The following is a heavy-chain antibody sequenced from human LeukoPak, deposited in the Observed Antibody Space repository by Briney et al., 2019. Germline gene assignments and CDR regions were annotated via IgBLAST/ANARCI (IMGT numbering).Heavy chain of an antibody. D-gene: IGHD6-19*01. CDR1: GGSISNSRYY. J-gene: IGHJ4*02. CDR3: ERRASDWSFDY. Sequence: PSETLSLTCAVSGGSISNSRYYWGWIRQTPGKGLEWIGTMHYSRSTYYNPYLKIRVTISVDTAKNQFSLKLSSVTAADTAVFYCERRASDWSFDYWGQGTLVTVSS. V-gene: IGHV4-39*01. CDR2: MHYSRST.